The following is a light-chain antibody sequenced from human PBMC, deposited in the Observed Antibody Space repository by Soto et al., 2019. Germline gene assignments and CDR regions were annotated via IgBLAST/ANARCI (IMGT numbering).Light chain of an antibody. Sequence: QSALTQPRSVSGSPGQSVTISCTGTSSDVGYYNYVSWYQQHPGKAPKFMIYDVSERPSGVPDRFSGSKSGDTAFLTISGLQVEDEADYYCQSYDSSLSGSDVFGSGTKVTVL. V-gene: IGLV2-11*01. CDR1: SSDVGYYNY. CDR3: QSYDSSLSGSDV. J-gene: IGLJ1*01. CDR2: DVS.